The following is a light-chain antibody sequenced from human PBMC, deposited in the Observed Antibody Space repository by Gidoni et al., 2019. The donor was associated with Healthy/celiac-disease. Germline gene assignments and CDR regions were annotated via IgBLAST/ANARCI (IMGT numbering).Light chain of an antibody. J-gene: IGLJ1*01. CDR1: SSDGGGYNY. CDR3: SSYAGSNNKV. V-gene: IGLV2-8*01. Sequence: QSALTQPPSASGSPGQSVTISGTGTSSDGGGYNYVSWYQQHPGKAPKLMIYEVSKRPSGVPDRFSGSKSGNTASLTVSGLQAEDEADYYCSSYAGSNNKVFGTGTKVTGL. CDR2: EVS.